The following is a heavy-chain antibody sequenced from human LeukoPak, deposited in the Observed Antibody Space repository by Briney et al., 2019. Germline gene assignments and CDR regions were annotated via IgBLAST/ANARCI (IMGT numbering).Heavy chain of an antibody. J-gene: IGHJ3*02. Sequence: SVKVSCKASGGTFSSYAISWVRQAPGQGLELMGRIIPILGIANYAQKFQGRVTITADKSTSTAYMEPSSLRSEDTAVYYCARGSIVGATWAFDIWGQGTMVTVSS. CDR3: ARGSIVGATWAFDI. D-gene: IGHD1-26*01. V-gene: IGHV1-69*04. CDR2: IIPILGIA. CDR1: GGTFSSYA.